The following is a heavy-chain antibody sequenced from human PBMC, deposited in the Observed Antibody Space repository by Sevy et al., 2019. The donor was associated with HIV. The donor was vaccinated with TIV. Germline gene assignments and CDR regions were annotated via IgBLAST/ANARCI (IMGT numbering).Heavy chain of an antibody. CDR1: GFTVSSNC. CDR3: TTGLGSGIPMITFGGVIVNAFDI. CDR2: IYSGGST. Sequence: GGSLRLSCAASGFTVSSNCMTWVRQAPGKGLEWVSLIYSGGSTYYADSVKGRFTISRDNSKNTLYLQMNSLRAEDTAVYYCTTGLGSGIPMITFGGVIVNAFDIWGQGTMVTVSS. J-gene: IGHJ3*02. D-gene: IGHD3-16*02. V-gene: IGHV3-53*01.